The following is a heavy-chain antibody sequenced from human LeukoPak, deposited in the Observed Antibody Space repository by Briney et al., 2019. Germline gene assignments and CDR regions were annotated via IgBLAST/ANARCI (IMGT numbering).Heavy chain of an antibody. Sequence: GGSLRLSCAASGFTFSSYAMSWVRQAPGKGLEWVSAISGSGGSTYYADSVKGRFTISRDNSKNTLYLQMNSLRAEDTAVYYCAKDHGSGSFTYYGMDVWGQGTTVTVSS. D-gene: IGHD3-10*01. J-gene: IGHJ6*02. CDR2: ISGSGGST. V-gene: IGHV3-23*01. CDR1: GFTFSSYA. CDR3: AKDHGSGSFTYYGMDV.